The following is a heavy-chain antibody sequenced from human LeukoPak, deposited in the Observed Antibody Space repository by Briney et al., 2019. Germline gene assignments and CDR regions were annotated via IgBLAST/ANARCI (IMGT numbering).Heavy chain of an antibody. J-gene: IGHJ5*02. V-gene: IGHV4-39*07. CDR3: AKGAGPPWFDP. CDR1: GGSISSSSYY. CDR2: IFYSGST. D-gene: IGHD6-19*01. Sequence: SETLSLTCIVSGGSISSSSYYWGWIRQPPGKGLEWIGSIFYSGSTYYNPSLKSRVTISVDTSKNQFSLKLSSVTAADTAVYYCAKGAGPPWFDPWGQGTLVTVSS.